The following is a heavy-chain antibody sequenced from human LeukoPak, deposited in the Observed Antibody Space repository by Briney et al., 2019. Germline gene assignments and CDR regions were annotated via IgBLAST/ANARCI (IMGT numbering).Heavy chain of an antibody. J-gene: IGHJ4*02. Sequence: PGGSLRLSCAASGFIVSSNYMSWVRQAPGKGLEWVANMKEEGSEKYYVDSVKGRFTISRDNANNSLYVQMNSLRAEDTAVYYCARGGGVLWFGDLWDQGTLVTVSS. CDR2: MKEEGSEK. V-gene: IGHV3-7*04. D-gene: IGHD3-10*01. CDR3: ARGGGVLWFGDL. CDR1: GFIVSSNY.